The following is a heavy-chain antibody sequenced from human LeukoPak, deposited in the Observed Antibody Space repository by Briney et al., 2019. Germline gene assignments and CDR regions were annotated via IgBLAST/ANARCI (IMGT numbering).Heavy chain of an antibody. D-gene: IGHD3-22*01. V-gene: IGHV5-51*01. CDR1: GYSFTSYW. CDR2: IYPGDSDT. CDR3: ARQGYDSSGHYYLFY. J-gene: IGHJ4*02. Sequence: GESLKISCKGSGYSFTSYWIGWVRQMPGKGLEWMGIIYPGDSDTRYSPSFQGQVTISADKSISTAYLQWSSLKASDTAMYYCARQGYDSSGHYYLFYWGQGTLVTVSS.